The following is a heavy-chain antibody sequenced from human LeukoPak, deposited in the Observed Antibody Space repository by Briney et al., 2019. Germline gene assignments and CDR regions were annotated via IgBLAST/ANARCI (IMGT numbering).Heavy chain of an antibody. CDR1: GFTFSSYF. CDR3: AKDYVSGDGYWDFDY. D-gene: IGHD5-24*01. J-gene: IGHJ4*02. Sequence: GGSLRLSCAASGFTFSSYFMHWVRQAPGKGLEWVAVIFFDGSNKYYADSVKGRFSISRDNSKNTVDLQMNSLRVEDTAVYYCAKDYVSGDGYWDFDYWGQGTLVTVSS. CDR2: IFFDGSNK. V-gene: IGHV3-30-3*02.